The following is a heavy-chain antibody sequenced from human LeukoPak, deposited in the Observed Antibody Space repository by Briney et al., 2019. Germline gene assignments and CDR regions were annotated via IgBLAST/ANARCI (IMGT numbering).Heavy chain of an antibody. CDR3: ARGLGEGYPDY. Sequence: SETLSLTCAVHGGSFSGFYWTWMRQPPGKELEWIGEIKHGGFASYHPSLKSRVTMSEDTSNNQFSLKLTSVTAADTAVYYCARGLGEGYPDYWGPGTLVTVSS. V-gene: IGHV4-34*01. CDR1: GGSFSGFY. J-gene: IGHJ4*02. D-gene: IGHD5-24*01. CDR2: IKHGGFA.